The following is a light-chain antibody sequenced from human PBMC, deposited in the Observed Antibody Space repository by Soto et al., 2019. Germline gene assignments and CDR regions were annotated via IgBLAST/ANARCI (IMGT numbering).Light chain of an antibody. CDR1: SSDIGGHNY. Sequence: QSALTQPASVSGSPGQSITISCTGTSSDIGGHNYVSWYQHHAGKAPKLMYYEVTNRRSGVSNRFSGSKSGNTASLTISGLQAEDEAYYYCTSYTTSTTVVFGGGTKVTVL. V-gene: IGLV2-14*01. CDR3: TSYTTSTTVV. CDR2: EVT. J-gene: IGLJ2*01.